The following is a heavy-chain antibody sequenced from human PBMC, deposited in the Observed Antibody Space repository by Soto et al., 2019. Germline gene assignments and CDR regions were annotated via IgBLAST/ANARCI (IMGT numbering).Heavy chain of an antibody. V-gene: IGHV3-11*01. J-gene: IGHJ4*02. CDR1: GITFSDYY. CDR3: AREYGSGWYYFDC. Sequence: QVQLVESGGGLVKPGGSLRLSCAASGITFSDYYMSWIRQAPGKGLEWVSYISSSGNTICYAESVKGRFTISRDNAKNSLFLQMNSLRAEDTAVYYCAREYGSGWYYFDCWGQGTLVTVSS. D-gene: IGHD6-19*01. CDR2: ISSSGNTI.